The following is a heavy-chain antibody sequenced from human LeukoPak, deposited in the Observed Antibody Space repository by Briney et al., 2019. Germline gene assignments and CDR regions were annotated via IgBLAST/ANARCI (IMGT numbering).Heavy chain of an antibody. D-gene: IGHD6-13*01. CDR1: GYTFTSSD. CDR2: INPKSGRT. CDR3: ARGRSGLAAAGTYDY. V-gene: IGHV1-8*01. J-gene: IGHJ4*02. Sequence: ASVKVSCKASGYTFTSSDINWVRQATGQGLEWMGWINPKSGRTGYAKKFQDRVSMTMNTSISTAYMEVSSLRFDDTAVYYCARGRSGLAAAGTYDYWGQGTLITVPS.